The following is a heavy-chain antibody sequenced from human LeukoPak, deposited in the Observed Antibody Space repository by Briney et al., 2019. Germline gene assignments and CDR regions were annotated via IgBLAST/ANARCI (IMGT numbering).Heavy chain of an antibody. J-gene: IGHJ6*03. V-gene: IGHV4-39*01. CDR3: ARQVSDYYYHYMDV. CDR2: IYYSGTT. CDR1: GGSIISSTYY. Sequence: PSETLSLTXTVSGGSIISSTYYWRWVRQSPGKGLDWIGNIYYSGTTYYNPSLKSRVTISEDTSRNRFSLMLSSVTAAGTAIYYCARQVSDYYYHYMDVWGEGTTVIVSS.